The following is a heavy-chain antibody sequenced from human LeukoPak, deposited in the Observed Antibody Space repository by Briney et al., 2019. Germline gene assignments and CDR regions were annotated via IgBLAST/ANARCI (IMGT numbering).Heavy chain of an antibody. Sequence: ASVKVSCKASGYTFTDYYIHWVRQAPGQGLEWMGWINPNSGDTNYAQKFQGWVTMTRATSISTAYMELNRLTSDDTAVYYCARTMVRGVVTPTGYWGQGTLVTVSS. CDR3: ARTMVRGVVTPTGY. CDR2: INPNSGDT. V-gene: IGHV1-2*04. CDR1: GYTFTDYY. J-gene: IGHJ4*02. D-gene: IGHD3-10*01.